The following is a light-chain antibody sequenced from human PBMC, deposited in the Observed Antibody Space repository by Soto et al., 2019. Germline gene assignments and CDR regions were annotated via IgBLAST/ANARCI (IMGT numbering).Light chain of an antibody. CDR3: QQYKSYSPLT. CDR2: AAS. J-gene: IGKJ1*01. CDR1: QTISSW. Sequence: DIQMTQSPSTLSASVGDRVTITCRASQTISSWLAWYQQKPGKAPNLLIYAASSLESGVPSRFSGGGSGTEFTLTISSLQPDDFATYYCQQYKSYSPLTFGQGTKVEIK. V-gene: IGKV1-5*01.